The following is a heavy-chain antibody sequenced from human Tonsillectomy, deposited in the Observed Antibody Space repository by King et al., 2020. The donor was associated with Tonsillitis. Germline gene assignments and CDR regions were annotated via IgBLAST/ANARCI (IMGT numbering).Heavy chain of an antibody. CDR2: ISSMSSTI. D-gene: IGHD6-19*01. CDR1: GFTFSSYS. CDR3: ARAAWGGWLFPFDY. V-gene: IGHV3-48*01. J-gene: IGHJ4*02. Sequence: VQLVEAGGGWVQPGGSLRLSCAASGFTFSSYSMSWVRQAPGKGLEWVSYISSMSSTIYYADSVKGRFTIYRDNAKNSRYLQMNSLRAEDTAVYYWARAAWGGWLFPFDYWGQGTLVTVSS.